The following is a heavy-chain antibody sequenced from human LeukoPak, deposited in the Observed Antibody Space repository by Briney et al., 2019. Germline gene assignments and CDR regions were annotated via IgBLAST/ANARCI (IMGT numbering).Heavy chain of an antibody. Sequence: GGSPRLSCAASGFTFSSYAMSWVRQAPGKGLEWVSAISGSGGSTYYADSVKGRFTISRDNSKNTLYLQMNSLRAEDTAVYYCAKEHLIGLGVVVPAAMDVWGKGTTVTVSS. CDR1: GFTFSSYA. V-gene: IGHV3-23*01. D-gene: IGHD2-2*01. CDR3: AKEHLIGLGVVVPAAMDV. J-gene: IGHJ6*04. CDR2: ISGSGGST.